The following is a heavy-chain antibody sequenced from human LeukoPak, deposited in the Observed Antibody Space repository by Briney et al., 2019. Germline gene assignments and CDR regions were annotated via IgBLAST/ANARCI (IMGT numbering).Heavy chain of an antibody. CDR3: AKGVAGTTYYGTDV. J-gene: IGHJ6*02. CDR2: ISGSADNT. D-gene: IGHD1-1*01. CDR1: GFTFSRYA. Sequence: GGSLRLSCAASGFTFSRYAMSWVRQAPGRGLQWVSLISGSADNTYYTDSVKGRFTISRDNSKNTLYLQMDSLRADDTAVYYCAKGVAGTTYYGTDVWGQGTTVIASS. V-gene: IGHV3-23*01.